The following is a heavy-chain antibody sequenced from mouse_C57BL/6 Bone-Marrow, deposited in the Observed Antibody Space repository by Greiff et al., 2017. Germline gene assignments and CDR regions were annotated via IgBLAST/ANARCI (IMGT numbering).Heavy chain of an antibody. CDR3: ARLDSRDYYAMDY. CDR2: ISYSGST. Sequence: EVKLMESGPGLAKPSQTLSLTCSVTGYSITSDYWNWIRKFPGNKLEYMGYISYSGSTYYNPSLKSRISITRDTSKNQYYLQLNSVTTEDTATYYCARLDSRDYYAMDYWGQGTSVTVSS. J-gene: IGHJ4*01. V-gene: IGHV3-8*01. CDR1: GYSITSDY.